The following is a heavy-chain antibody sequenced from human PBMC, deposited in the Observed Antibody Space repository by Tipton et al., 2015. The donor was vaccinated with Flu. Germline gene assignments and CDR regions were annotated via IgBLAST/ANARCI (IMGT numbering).Heavy chain of an antibody. Sequence: TLSLTCNVFGASITESDWSWIRQPPGKGLEWIGYFYDSGSTNYNPSLKSRVTISVDTSKNQFFLRLTSVTAADTAVYYCARHRVGLAVAGVDFWGQGTPVTVSS. J-gene: IGHJ4*02. CDR1: GASITESD. D-gene: IGHD6-19*01. CDR3: ARHRVGLAVAGVDF. V-gene: IGHV4-59*08. CDR2: FYDSGST.